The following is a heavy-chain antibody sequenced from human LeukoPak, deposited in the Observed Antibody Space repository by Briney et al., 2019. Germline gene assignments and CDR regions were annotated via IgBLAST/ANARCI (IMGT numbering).Heavy chain of an antibody. D-gene: IGHD6-19*01. CDR3: ARHFSSGWYQYYYYGMDV. Sequence: GESLKISCKGSGYSFTSYWIGWVRQMPGKGLEWMGIIYPGDSDTRYSPSFQGQVTISADKSICTAYLQWSSLKASDTAMYYCARHFSSGWYQYYYYGMDVWGQGTTVTVSS. J-gene: IGHJ6*02. CDR1: GYSFTSYW. V-gene: IGHV5-51*01. CDR2: IYPGDSDT.